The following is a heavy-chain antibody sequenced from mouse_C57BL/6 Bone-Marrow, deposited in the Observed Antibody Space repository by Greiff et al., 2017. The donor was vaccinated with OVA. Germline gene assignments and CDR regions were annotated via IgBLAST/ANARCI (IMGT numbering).Heavy chain of an antibody. Sequence: SGPELVKPGASVKISCKASGYTFTDYYINWVKQRPGQGLEWIGWIFPGSGSPYYNVKFKGKATLTVDKSSSTAYMLLSSLTSEDSSVYVCARNWLYAMDYWGQGTSVTVSS. D-gene: IGHD4-1*01. J-gene: IGHJ4*01. V-gene: IGHV1-75*01. CDR1: GYTFTDYY. CDR3: ARNWLYAMDY. CDR2: IFPGSGSP.